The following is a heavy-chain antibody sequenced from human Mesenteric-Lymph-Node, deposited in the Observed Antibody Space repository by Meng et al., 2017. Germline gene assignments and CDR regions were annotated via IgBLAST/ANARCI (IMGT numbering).Heavy chain of an antibody. D-gene: IGHD3-10*02. V-gene: IGHV4-30-4*01. CDR1: GGSISSGDYY. CDR3: ARHRGCSERDC. J-gene: IGHJ4*02. CDR2: IYNSGST. Sequence: QGPWPESGPGRGVQSQHLSLTRTASGGSISSGDYYCSWIRQPPGKGRKWIGNIYNSGSTYSNPTLKSRVTISLDTSNNQFSLKLSSVTATDTAVYYCARHRGCSERDCWGQGTLVTVSS.